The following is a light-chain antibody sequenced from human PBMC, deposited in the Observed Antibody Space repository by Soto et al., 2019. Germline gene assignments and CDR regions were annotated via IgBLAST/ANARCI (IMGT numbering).Light chain of an antibody. Sequence: EIVMTQSPATLSVSPGERATLSCRAIQSLRSDLAWYQQKPGQAPRLLIYGASTRATDIPARFSGSGSGTEFTLTISSLQPDDFATYYCQQYNTYSWTFGQGTKVDIK. CDR3: QQYNTYSWT. CDR1: QSLRSD. V-gene: IGKV3-15*01. CDR2: GAS. J-gene: IGKJ1*01.